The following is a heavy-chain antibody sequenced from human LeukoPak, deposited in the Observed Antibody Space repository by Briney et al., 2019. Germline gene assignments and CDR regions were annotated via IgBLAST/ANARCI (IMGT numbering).Heavy chain of an antibody. D-gene: IGHD3-10*01. J-gene: IGHJ5*02. CDR3: ARVAPRGWIDP. CDR2: IYYSGTT. CDR1: GASVTSGSHY. Sequence: SETLSLTCTVSGASVTSGSHYWAWIRQPPGQGLEWIGFIYYSGTTIHNPSLENRITMSLVTSKNQFSLRLNSVTAADTAIYYCARVAPRGWIDPWGQGTLVTVPS. V-gene: IGHV4-61*01.